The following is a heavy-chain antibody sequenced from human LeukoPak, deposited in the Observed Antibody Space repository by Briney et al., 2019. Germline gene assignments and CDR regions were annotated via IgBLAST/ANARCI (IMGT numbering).Heavy chain of an antibody. D-gene: IGHD6-13*01. J-gene: IGHJ1*01. Sequence: ASVNVSFMASVWTFTKYGITWLRQAGGQGREGMGLINAYNGNTNYQQKLQGRVSMTTDTSTRTAYMEMRSLRSDDTAVYYCARATRVIAAAGTVDFQHWGQGTLVTVSS. CDR2: INAYNGNT. CDR1: VWTFTKYG. V-gene: IGHV1-18*01. CDR3: ARATRVIAAAGTVDFQH.